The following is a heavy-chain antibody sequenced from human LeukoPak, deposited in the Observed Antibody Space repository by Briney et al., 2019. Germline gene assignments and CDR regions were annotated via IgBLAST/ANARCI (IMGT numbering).Heavy chain of an antibody. CDR3: ARVGGLPAFDY. Sequence: ASVKVSCKASGGTFSSYAISWVRQAPGQGLEWMGIINPSGGSTSYAQKFQGRVTMTRDTSTSTVYMELSSLRSEDTAVYYCARVGGLPAFDYWGQGTLVTVSS. J-gene: IGHJ4*02. CDR2: INPSGGST. CDR1: GGTFSSYA. D-gene: IGHD2-2*01. V-gene: IGHV1-46*01.